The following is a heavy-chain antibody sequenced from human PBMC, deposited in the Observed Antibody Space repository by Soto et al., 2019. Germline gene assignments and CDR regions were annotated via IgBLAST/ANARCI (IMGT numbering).Heavy chain of an antibody. CDR2: IYWDGDK. Sequence: QITLKESGPTLVRPTQTLTLTCTFSGFSLSTATVGVAWIRQPPGKALEWVAVIYWDGDKRYSPALSNRLTITRAASRNQVVLTMTNMDPVDTATYFCAHLMITYGGVLADDAFDIWGPGTMVTVSS. CDR1: GFSLSTATVG. V-gene: IGHV2-5*02. CDR3: AHLMITYGGVLADDAFDI. D-gene: IGHD3-16*02. J-gene: IGHJ3*02.